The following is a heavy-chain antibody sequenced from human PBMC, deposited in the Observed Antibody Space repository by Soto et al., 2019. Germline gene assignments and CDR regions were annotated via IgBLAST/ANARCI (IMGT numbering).Heavy chain of an antibody. Sequence: GGSLRLSCAASGFTFSSYGMHWVRQAPGKGVEWVSAISGSGGSTYYADSVKGRFTISRDNSKNTLYLQMNRLRAEDTAVYYCAKDPAVATDYWGQGTLVTVSS. CDR2: ISGSGGST. V-gene: IGHV3-23*01. J-gene: IGHJ4*02. CDR3: AKDPAVATDY. D-gene: IGHD6-19*01. CDR1: GFTFSSYG.